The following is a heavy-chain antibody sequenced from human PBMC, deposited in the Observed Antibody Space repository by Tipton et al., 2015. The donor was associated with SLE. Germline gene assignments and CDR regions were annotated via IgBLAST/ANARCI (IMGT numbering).Heavy chain of an antibody. CDR2: INPNTGGA. V-gene: IGHV1-2*06. CDR1: GYTFTAYY. D-gene: IGHD6-19*01. J-gene: IGHJ2*01. Sequence: QLVQSGAEVKKSGASVKVSCKASGYTFTAYYMHWVRQAPGQGLEWMGRINPNTGGAKYAEKFQGRVTLTMDTSISTAYMEVNSLRCDDAAVYYCARGRTSSIAVPKYWYFDLWGRCTLVTVSS. CDR3: ARGRTSSIAVPKYWYFDL.